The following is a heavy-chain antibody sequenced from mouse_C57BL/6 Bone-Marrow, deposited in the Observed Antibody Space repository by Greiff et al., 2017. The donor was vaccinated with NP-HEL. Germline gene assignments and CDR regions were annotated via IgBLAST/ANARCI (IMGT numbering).Heavy chain of an antibody. CDR3: ASPYYYGSPYYAMDY. Sequence: DVHLVESGGGLVKPGGSLKLSCAASGFTFSDYGMHWVRQAPEKGLEWVAYISSGSSTIYYADTVKGRFTISRDNAKNTLFLQMTSLRSEDTAMYYCASPYYYGSPYYAMDYWGQGTSVTVSS. J-gene: IGHJ4*01. D-gene: IGHD1-1*01. CDR2: ISSGSSTI. V-gene: IGHV5-17*01. CDR1: GFTFSDYG.